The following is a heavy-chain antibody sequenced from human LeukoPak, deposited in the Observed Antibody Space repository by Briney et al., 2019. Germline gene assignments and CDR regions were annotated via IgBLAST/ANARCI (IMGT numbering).Heavy chain of an antibody. J-gene: IGHJ4*02. D-gene: IGHD2-15*01. CDR1: GGSISSGGYS. CDR3: ARGSCSGGSCYSTDY. V-gene: IGHV4-30-2*01. CDR2: IYHSGST. Sequence: SETLSLTCAVSGGSISSGGYSWSWIRQPPGKGLEWIGYIYHSGSTYYNPSLKSRVTISVDTSKNQFSLKLSSVTAADTAVYYCARGSCSGGSCYSTDYWGQGTLVTVSS.